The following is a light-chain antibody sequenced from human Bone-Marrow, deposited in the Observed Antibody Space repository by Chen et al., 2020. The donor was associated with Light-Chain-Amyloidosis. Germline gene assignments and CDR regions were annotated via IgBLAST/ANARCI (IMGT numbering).Light chain of an antibody. CDR2: DDS. V-gene: IGLV3-21*02. CDR1: NIGSTS. Sequence: SYVLTQPPSVSVAPGRTPTTACGGNNIGSTSVHWYQQTPGQAPLLVVYDDSDRPSGIPERLSGSNSGNTATLTISRVEAGDEADYYCQVWDGSSDRPVFGGGTKLTVL. J-gene: IGLJ3*02. CDR3: QVWDGSSDRPV.